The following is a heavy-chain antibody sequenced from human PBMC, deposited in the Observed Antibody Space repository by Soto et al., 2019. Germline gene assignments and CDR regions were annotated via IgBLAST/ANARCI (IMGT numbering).Heavy chain of an antibody. CDR2: IKQDGSEK. CDR3: ARIPFEYYDFWSGYFDY. V-gene: IGHV3-7*01. D-gene: IGHD3-3*01. Sequence: GGSLRLSCAASGFTFSSYWMSWVRQAPGKGLEWVANIKQDGSEKYYVDSVKGRFTISRDNAKNSLYLQMNSLRAEDTAVYYCARIPFEYYDFWSGYFDYWGQGTLVTVSS. CDR1: GFTFSSYW. J-gene: IGHJ4*02.